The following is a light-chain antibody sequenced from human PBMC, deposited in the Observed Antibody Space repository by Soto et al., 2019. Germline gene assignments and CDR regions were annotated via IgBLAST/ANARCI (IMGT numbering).Light chain of an antibody. V-gene: IGLV2-14*03. CDR2: DVF. J-gene: IGLJ3*02. CDR1: SSDVGGYDY. Sequence: QSVLTQPASVSGSPGQSITISCTGTSSDVGGYDYVAWYQRHPGKAPKLMIYDVFNRPSGVSHRFSGSKSGNTASLTISGLHAEDEADYYCSSYTSSRTLVFGGGTKVTVL. CDR3: SSYTSSRTLV.